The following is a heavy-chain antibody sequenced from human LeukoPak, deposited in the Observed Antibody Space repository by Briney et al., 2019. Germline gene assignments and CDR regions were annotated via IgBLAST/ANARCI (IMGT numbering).Heavy chain of an antibody. CDR2: INPSGGST. V-gene: IGHV1-46*01. CDR3: ARGYYDSSGYDPGLGY. Sequence: ASVKVSCKASGGTFSSYAISWVRQAPGQGLEWMGIINPSGGSTNYAQKFQGRVSMTRDTSTSTVYMELSSLRSEDTAMYWCARGYYDSSGYDPGLGYWGQGTLVTVSS. J-gene: IGHJ4*02. D-gene: IGHD3-22*01. CDR1: GGTFSSYA.